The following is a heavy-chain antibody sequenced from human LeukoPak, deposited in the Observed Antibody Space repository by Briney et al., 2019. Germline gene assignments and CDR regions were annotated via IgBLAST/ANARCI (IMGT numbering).Heavy chain of an antibody. CDR2: VYHSGTT. CDR3: ARLCYYDILTGYFDY. Sequence: SETLSLTCTVSNYSKAYHWGWIRQPPGKGLEWIGTVYHSGTTYYNPSLKSRVTISVDTSKNQFSLKLSSVTAADTAVYYCARLCYYDILTGYFDYWGQGTLVTVSS. J-gene: IGHJ4*02. D-gene: IGHD3-9*01. V-gene: IGHV4-38-2*02. CDR1: NYSKAYH.